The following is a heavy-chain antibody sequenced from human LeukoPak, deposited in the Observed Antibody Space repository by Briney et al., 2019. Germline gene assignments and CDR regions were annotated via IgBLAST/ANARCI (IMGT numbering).Heavy chain of an antibody. CDR3: AKHPQD. V-gene: IGHV3-48*03. Sequence: GGSLRLSCAASGFSFSSYEMNWVRQAPGKGLEWVSYISSSGNTIYYADSVRGRFTISGDNAKNSLYLQMNSLRAEDTAVYYCAKHPQDWGQGTLVSVSS. CDR1: GFSFSSYE. CDR2: ISSSGNTI. J-gene: IGHJ4*02.